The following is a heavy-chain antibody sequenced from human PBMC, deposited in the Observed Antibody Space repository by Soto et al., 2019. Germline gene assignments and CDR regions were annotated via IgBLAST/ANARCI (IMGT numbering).Heavy chain of an antibody. CDR1: GGTFSSYA. CDR3: ARVGYCTNGVCRPIEY. D-gene: IGHD2-8*01. V-gene: IGHV1-69*01. Sequence: QVQLVQSGAEVKKPGSSVKVSCKASGGTFSSYAISWVRQAPGHGLEWMGGIIPIFGTANYAQKFQGRVTITADESTSTAYMELSSLRSEDTAVYYCARVGYCTNGVCRPIEYWGQGTLVTVSS. CDR2: IIPIFGTA. J-gene: IGHJ4*02.